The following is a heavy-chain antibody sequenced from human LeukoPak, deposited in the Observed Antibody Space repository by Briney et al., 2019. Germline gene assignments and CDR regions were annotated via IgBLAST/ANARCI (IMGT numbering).Heavy chain of an antibody. D-gene: IGHD4-17*01. V-gene: IGHV3-21*01. CDR2: ISSSRSSV. Sequence: GGSLRLSCVGSGFTFSSYDMIWVRQAPGKGLEWVSCISSSRSSVYYADSVKGRFTISRDNAKNTLYLQMNSLRAEDTAVYYCARSRTYGDYGRGLDYWGQGTLVTVSS. CDR1: GFTFSSYD. J-gene: IGHJ4*02. CDR3: ARSRTYGDYGRGLDY.